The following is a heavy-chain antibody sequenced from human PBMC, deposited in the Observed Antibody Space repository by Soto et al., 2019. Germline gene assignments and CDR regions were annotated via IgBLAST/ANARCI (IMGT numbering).Heavy chain of an antibody. CDR1: GDSISSGGHY. CDR3: GRVGHYDDYGRTWIYY. V-gene: IGHV4-31*03. Sequence: QVQLQESGPGLVKPSQTLSLTCSVSGDSISSGGHYWGWIRQHPGKGLDWIGYISYSGITYYAPPVGSRLTISVDTSRNQFSLKLTSVTAADTAVYYCGRVGHYDDYGRTWIYYWGQGTLATVSS. J-gene: IGHJ4*02. D-gene: IGHD4-17*01. CDR2: ISYSGIT.